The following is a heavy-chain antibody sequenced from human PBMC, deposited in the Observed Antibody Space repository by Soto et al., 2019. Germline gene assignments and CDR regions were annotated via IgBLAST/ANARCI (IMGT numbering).Heavy chain of an antibody. CDR3: ARDKGRQQLGGNYYYFTDI. V-gene: IGHV1-69*12. Sequence: QVQLVQSGAEVKKPGSSVKVSCKASGGTFSSSAFSWVRQAPGQGLEWMGGIIPLFRTPDYGQRFQGRVTITVDESAGTVYMELRGRRSEDTAVYFCARDKGRQQLGGNYYYFTDIWGQGTTVTVSS. CDR1: GGTFSSSA. J-gene: IGHJ6*02. CDR2: IIPLFRTP. D-gene: IGHD3-3*02.